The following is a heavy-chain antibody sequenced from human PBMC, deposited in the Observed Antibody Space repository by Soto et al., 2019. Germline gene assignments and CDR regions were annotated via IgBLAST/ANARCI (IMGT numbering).Heavy chain of an antibody. J-gene: IGHJ4*02. V-gene: IGHV4-61*01. CDR1: GGSVSSGSYY. CDR3: AREGAFETSYDFWRAYPFRYFDY. D-gene: IGHD3-3*01. CDR2: ISYSGNT. Sequence: SETLSLTCTVSGGSVSSGSYYWSWIRQPPGKGLEWIGDISYSGNTNYNPSLKSRVTMSLDTSKNQFSLKLSSVTSADTAVYFCAREGAFETSYDFWRAYPFRYFDYWGQGTPVTVSS.